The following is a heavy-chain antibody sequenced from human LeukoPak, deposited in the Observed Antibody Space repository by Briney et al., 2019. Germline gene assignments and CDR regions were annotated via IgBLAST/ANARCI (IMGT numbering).Heavy chain of an antibody. J-gene: IGHJ6*02. Sequence: GGSLRLSCAASGFTFRTHGMQWVRQAPGRGLEWVAVISYDGSDKYYGDSVKGRFTISRDNSMNTLYLQMNSLRAEDTAVYYCAIPPLSGTGSSRPLAEMDVWGQGTTVTVSS. CDR3: AIPPLSGTGSSRPLAEMDV. CDR1: GFTFRTHG. CDR2: ISYDGSDK. V-gene: IGHV3-30*03. D-gene: IGHD3-10*01.